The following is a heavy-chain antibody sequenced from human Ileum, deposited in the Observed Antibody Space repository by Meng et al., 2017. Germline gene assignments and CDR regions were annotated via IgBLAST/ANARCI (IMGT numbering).Heavy chain of an antibody. V-gene: IGHV3-23*01. D-gene: IGHD6-19*01. CDR2: ISRTGAFI. CDR1: GFTFSTYD. CDR3: AKESGYNGGWDHLDY. J-gene: IGHJ4*02. Sequence: GESLKISCAASGFTFSTYDMNWVRQAPGKGLEWVSAISRTGAFIYYADSVKGRFTISRDNSRSKLYLEINTLRVDDTAVYYCAKESGYNGGWDHLDYWGQGTLVTVSS.